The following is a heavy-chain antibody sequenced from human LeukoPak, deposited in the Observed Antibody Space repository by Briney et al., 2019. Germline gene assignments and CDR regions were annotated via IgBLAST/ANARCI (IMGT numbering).Heavy chain of an antibody. CDR3: ARSEGGWLTNWFDP. D-gene: IGHD5-24*01. J-gene: IGHJ5*02. CDR2: IYYSGST. V-gene: IGHV4-59*01. Sequence: SEALSLTCTVSGGAISSYYWSWIRQPPGKGLEWLGYIYYSGSTNYNPSLKSRVTISVDTSKNQFSLKLSSVTAADTAVYYCARSEGGWLTNWFDPWGQGTLVTVSS. CDR1: GGAISSYY.